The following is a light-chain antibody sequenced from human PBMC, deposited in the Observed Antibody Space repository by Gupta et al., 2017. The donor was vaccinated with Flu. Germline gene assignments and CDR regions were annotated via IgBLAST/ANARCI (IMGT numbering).Light chain of an antibody. V-gene: IGLV1-44*01. J-gene: IGLJ1*01. CDR1: SSNIGSNY. Sequence: GSSSNIGSNYVNWYQQVPGTAPKLLIYGNNQRPSGVPDRFSGSKSGTSASLAISGLQSGDEADYYCAAWDDSLNGHYVFGTGTKVTVL. CDR2: GNN. CDR3: AAWDDSLNGHYV.